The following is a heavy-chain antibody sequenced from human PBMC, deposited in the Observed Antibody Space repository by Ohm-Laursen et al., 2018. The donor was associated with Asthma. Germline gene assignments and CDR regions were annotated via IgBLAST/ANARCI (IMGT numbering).Heavy chain of an antibody. CDR1: GFTFTSYA. J-gene: IGHJ4*02. Sequence: SLRLSCAAPGFTFTSYAMHWVRQAPGKGLEWLAVISYDSSLKYYPDSVNGRFTISRDDFKSTLYLQMNSLRADDTALYYFPRDVMDWYSPALDFWGQGSLVTVSS. CDR2: ISYDSSLK. CDR3: PRDVMDWYSPALDF. V-gene: IGHV3-30*19. D-gene: IGHD3/OR15-3a*01.